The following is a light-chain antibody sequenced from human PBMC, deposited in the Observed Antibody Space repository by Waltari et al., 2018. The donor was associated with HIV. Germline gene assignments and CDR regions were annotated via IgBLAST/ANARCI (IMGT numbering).Light chain of an antibody. CDR1: SSNIENDN. CDR2: KNF. V-gene: IGLV1-47*01. J-gene: IGLJ1*01. Sequence: QSFLTQPPSASGTPGQTVTISCSGSSSNIENDNVYWYQQLPGMTPKLLIYKNFLRPSGVPDRFAASKSGTSASLTISGLRSADEADYYCVGWDSSLSAYVFG. CDR3: VGWDSSLSAYV.